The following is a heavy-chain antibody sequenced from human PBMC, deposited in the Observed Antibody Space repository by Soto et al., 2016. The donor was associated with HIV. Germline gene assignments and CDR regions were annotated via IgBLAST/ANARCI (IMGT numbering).Heavy chain of an antibody. V-gene: IGHV3-23*01. CDR3: VKGSVYNVRGHFDS. Sequence: DVQLLESGGDLVRPGTSLRLSCVGTEFNFKNYAMMWVRQAPGKGPDWVSGISGSGISSHYRNSVKGRFTISRDNSKNTLYLQMNSLTVGDTAVYYCVKGSVYNVRGHFDSWGLGTLVTVSS. J-gene: IGHJ4*02. CDR2: ISGSGISS. CDR1: EFNFKNYA. D-gene: IGHD3-10*02.